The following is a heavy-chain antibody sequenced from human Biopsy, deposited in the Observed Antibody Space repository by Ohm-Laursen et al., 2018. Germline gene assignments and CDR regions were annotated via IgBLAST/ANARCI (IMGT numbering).Heavy chain of an antibody. V-gene: IGHV4-34*01. J-gene: IGHJ4*02. CDR1: GGSFSGYY. CDR3: ARGRLRAVARFDY. Sequence: SDTLSLTCAVYGGSFSGYYWSWIRQPPGKGLEWIGEINHSGSTNYIPPLKSRVTISVDTSKNQFSLKLSSVTAADTAVYYCARGRLRAVARFDYWGQGTLVTVSS. CDR2: INHSGST. D-gene: IGHD6-19*01.